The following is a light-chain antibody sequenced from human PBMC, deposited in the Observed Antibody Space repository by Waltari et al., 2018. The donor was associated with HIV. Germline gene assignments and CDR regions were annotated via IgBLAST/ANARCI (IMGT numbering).Light chain of an antibody. CDR3: CSYAGSLYV. CDR2: DVG. J-gene: IGLJ1*01. V-gene: IGLV2-11*01. CDR1: SNDVGSDNY. Sequence: QSALTQPRSVSGSPGQSVTISCTGTSNDVGSDNYVSCYQQHPGKAPKLMIYDVGKRPSGVPDRFSGSNSGNTASRTLSLLHAEYEADYYCCSYAGSLYVFGTGTKVTFL.